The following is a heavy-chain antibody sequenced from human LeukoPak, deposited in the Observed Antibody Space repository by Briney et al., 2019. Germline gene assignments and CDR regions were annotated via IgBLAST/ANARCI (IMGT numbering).Heavy chain of an antibody. D-gene: IGHD3-9*01. CDR2: INPNSGGT. CDR1: GYTFTGYY. V-gene: IGHV1-2*02. CDR3: ARDLLRYFDWRRYNWFDP. Sequence: GASVKVSCRASGYTFTGYYMHWVRQAPGQGLEWMGWINPNSGGTNYAQKFQGRVTMTRDTSISTAYMELSRLRSDDTAVYYCARDLLRYFDWRRYNWFDPWGQGTLVTVSS. J-gene: IGHJ5*02.